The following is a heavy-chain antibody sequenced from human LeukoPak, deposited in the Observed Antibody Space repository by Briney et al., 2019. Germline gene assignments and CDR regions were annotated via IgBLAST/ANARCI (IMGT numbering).Heavy chain of an antibody. J-gene: IGHJ4*02. CDR2: IYYSGST. V-gene: IGHV4-61*01. Sequence: SETLSLTCTVSGGSVSSGSYYWSWIRQPPGKGLEWIGHIYYSGSTNYNPSLKSRVTISVDTSKNQFSLKLSSVTAADTAVYYCAYSSGYYRILNYWGQGTLVTVSS. D-gene: IGHD3-22*01. CDR3: AYSSGYYRILNY. CDR1: GGSVSSGSYY.